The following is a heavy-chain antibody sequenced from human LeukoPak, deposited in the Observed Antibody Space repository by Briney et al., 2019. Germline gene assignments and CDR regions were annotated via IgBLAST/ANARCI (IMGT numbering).Heavy chain of an antibody. Sequence: GGSLRLPCAASGFTFDDYAMHWVRQAPGKGLEWVSGISWNSGSIGYADSVKGRFTISRDNAKNSLYLQMNSLRAEDTALYYCAKDRGGSYYYYYGMDVWGQGTTVTVSS. CDR1: GFTFDDYA. J-gene: IGHJ6*02. CDR2: ISWNSGSI. D-gene: IGHD1-26*01. V-gene: IGHV3-9*01. CDR3: AKDRGGSYYYYYGMDV.